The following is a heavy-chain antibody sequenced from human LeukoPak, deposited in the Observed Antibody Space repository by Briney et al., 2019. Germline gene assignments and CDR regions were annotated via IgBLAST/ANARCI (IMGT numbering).Heavy chain of an antibody. CDR1: GFTFSSYW. CDR3: ARDDCSSTSCYHNWFDP. V-gene: IGHV3-7*01. Sequence: GGSLRLSCAASGFTFSSYWMSWVRQAPGKGLEWVANIKQDGSEKYYVDSVKGRFTISRDNAKNSLYLLMNSLRAEDTAVYYCARDDCSSTSCYHNWFDPWGQGTLVTVSS. J-gene: IGHJ5*02. D-gene: IGHD2-2*01. CDR2: IKQDGSEK.